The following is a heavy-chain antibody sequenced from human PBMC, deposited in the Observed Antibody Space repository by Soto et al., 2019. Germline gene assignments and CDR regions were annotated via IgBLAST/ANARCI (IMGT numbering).Heavy chain of an antibody. Sequence: PSETLSLTCTVSGGSISSGDYYWSWIRQPPGKGLEWIGYIYYSGSTYYNPSLKSQVTISVDTSKNQFSLKLSSVTAADTAVYYCARVTSLGDYYDSSGYYPDYWGQGTLVTVSS. CDR3: ARVTSLGDYYDSSGYYPDY. D-gene: IGHD3-22*01. CDR1: GGSISSGDYY. J-gene: IGHJ4*02. CDR2: IYYSGST. V-gene: IGHV4-30-4*01.